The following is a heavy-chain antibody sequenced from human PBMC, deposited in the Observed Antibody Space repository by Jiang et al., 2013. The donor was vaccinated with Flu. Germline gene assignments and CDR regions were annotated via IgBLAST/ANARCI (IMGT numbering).Heavy chain of an antibody. D-gene: IGHD6-13*01. V-gene: IGHV7-4-1*02. Sequence: WINTNTGNPTYAQGFTGRFVFSLDTSVSTAYLQISSLKAEDTAVYYCAREVGGQQLGESDFDYWGQGTLVTVSS. CDR2: INTNTGNP. J-gene: IGHJ4*02. CDR3: AREVGGQQLGESDFDY.